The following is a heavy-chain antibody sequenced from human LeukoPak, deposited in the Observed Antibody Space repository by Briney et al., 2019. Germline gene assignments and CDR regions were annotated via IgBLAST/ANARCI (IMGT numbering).Heavy chain of an antibody. V-gene: IGHV1-2*02. D-gene: IGHD2-2*01. CDR2: INPNSGGT. CDR3: ARVRYCSSTSCHDFDY. CDR1: GYTFSDYY. Sequence: ASVKVSCKASGYTFSDYYMHWVRQAPGQGLEWMGWINPNSGGTNYAQKFQGRVTMTRDTSISTAYMELSRLRSDDTAVYYCARVRYCSSTSCHDFDYWGQGTLVTVSS. J-gene: IGHJ4*02.